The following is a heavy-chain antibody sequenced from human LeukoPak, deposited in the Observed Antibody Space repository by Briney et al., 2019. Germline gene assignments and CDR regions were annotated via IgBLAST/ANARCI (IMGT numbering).Heavy chain of an antibody. J-gene: IGHJ4*02. CDR2: IYHSGST. CDR3: AREGGSSGFTIFGVVTSFFDY. CDR1: GGSISSYY. V-gene: IGHV4-59*12. D-gene: IGHD3-3*01. Sequence: SETLSLTCTVSGGSISSYYWSWIRQPPGKGLEWIGYIYHSGSTYYNPSLKSRVTISVDTSKNQFSLKLSSVTAADTAVYYCAREGGSSGFTIFGVVTSFFDYWGQGTLVTVSS.